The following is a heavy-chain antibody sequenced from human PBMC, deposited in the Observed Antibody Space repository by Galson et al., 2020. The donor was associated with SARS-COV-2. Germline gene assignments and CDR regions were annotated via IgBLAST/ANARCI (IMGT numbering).Heavy chain of an antibody. D-gene: IGHD3-9*01. CDR1: GFTFTSHA. CDR2: ISGSGGST. V-gene: IGHV3-23*01. CDR3: AKDLIIYDILTGFDY. Sequence: GGSLRLSCAASGFTFTSHAMSWVRQAPGKGLEWVSAISGSGGSTYYADSVKGRFTISRDNSKNTLYLQMNSLRAEDTAVYYCAKDLIIYDILTGFDYWGQGTLVTVSS. J-gene: IGHJ4*02.